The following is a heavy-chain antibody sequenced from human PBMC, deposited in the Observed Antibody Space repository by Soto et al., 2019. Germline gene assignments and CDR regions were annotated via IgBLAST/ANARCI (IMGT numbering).Heavy chain of an antibody. D-gene: IGHD3-10*02. V-gene: IGHV1-69*08. CDR3: ARDSYYYVTSTGGGY. CDR1: GDTFDSYT. J-gene: IGHJ4*02. CDR2: IIPILGIT. Sequence: QVQLVQSGAEVRKPGSSVKVSCKASGDTFDSYTLSWVRQAPGQGLEWMGRIIPILGITNYALRFQGRVALPADMSTSTASMELSGLTSADTAIYFCARDSYYYVTSTGGGYWGQGPLVSFSS.